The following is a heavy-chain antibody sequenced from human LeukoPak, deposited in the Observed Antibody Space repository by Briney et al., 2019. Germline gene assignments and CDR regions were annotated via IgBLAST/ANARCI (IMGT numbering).Heavy chain of an antibody. Sequence: PGESLRLSCAASGFTFSSYGMHWVRQAPGKGLEWVAFIRNDGNNKYYADSVKGRFIISRDNSKNTLYLQMNSLRAEDTALYYCAKDRYWDIDYWGQGTLATVSS. CDR3: AKDRYWDIDY. D-gene: IGHD1-26*01. J-gene: IGHJ4*02. V-gene: IGHV3-30*02. CDR1: GFTFSSYG. CDR2: IRNDGNNK.